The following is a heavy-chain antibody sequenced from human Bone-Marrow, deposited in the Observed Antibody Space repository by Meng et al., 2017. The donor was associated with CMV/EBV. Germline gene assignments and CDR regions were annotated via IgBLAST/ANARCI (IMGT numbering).Heavy chain of an antibody. CDR2: ISSSSSYI. V-gene: IGHV3-21*01. Sequence: GESLKISCAASGFTFSSYSMNWVRQAPGKGLEWVSSISSSSSYIYYADSVKGRFTISRDNAKNSLYLQMNSLRAEDTAVYYCARVNWNYFDYWGQGTLVTVSS. CDR3: ARVNWNYFDY. CDR1: GFTFSSYS. J-gene: IGHJ4*02. D-gene: IGHD1-1*01.